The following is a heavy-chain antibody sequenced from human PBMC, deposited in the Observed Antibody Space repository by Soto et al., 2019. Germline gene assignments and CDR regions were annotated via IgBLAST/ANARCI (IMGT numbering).Heavy chain of an antibody. V-gene: IGHV3-23*01. CDR1: GFTFSSYA. CDR2: ISGSGGST. D-gene: IGHD3-22*01. Sequence: GGSLRLSGAASGFTFSSYAMSWGRQAPGKGLEWVPAISGSGGSTYYADSVKGRFTISRDNSKNTLYLQMNSLRAEDTAVYYCAKEAVTYXYDSSGYPTGGHDAFDIWGQGTMVTVSS. CDR3: AKEAVTYXYDSSGYPTGGHDAFDI. J-gene: IGHJ3*02.